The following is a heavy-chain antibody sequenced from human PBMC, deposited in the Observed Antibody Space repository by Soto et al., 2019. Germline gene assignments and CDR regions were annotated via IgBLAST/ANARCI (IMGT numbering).Heavy chain of an antibody. CDR2: ISGTSDSI. CDR1: GFTFSSYE. J-gene: IGHJ4*02. CDR3: ARVVVLTAAGSTDY. V-gene: IGHV3-48*03. Sequence: EVQLVESGGGLVQPGGSLRLSCAASGFTFSSYEMNWVRQAPGKGLEWVSYISGTSDSIPYADSVKGRFTISRDNAKNSLYLQMNSLRAEDTGVYYCARVVVLTAAGSTDYWGQGTLVTVSS. D-gene: IGHD6-13*01.